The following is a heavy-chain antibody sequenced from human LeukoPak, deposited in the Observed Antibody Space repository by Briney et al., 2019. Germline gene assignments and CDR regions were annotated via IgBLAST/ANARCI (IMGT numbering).Heavy chain of an antibody. D-gene: IGHD2-2*01. V-gene: IGHV3-23*01. J-gene: IGHJ4*02. CDR3: AKSPGSTYLFDY. CDR1: GFTFSTYA. CDR2: VSGNGGST. Sequence: PGGSLRLSCAASGFTFSTYAMSGVRQAPGKGLEWVSAVSGNGGSTNYADSVKGRFTISRDNSKNTVYLQMNSLRAEDTAVYYCAKSPGSTYLFDYWGQGTLVTVSS.